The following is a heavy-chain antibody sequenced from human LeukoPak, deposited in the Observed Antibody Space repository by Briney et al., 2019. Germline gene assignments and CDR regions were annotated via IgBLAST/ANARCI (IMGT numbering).Heavy chain of an antibody. Sequence: SETLSLTCTVSGGSMSNYYWSWIRQPPGKGLEWIGYIYYSGSTNYNPSLKSRVTISVDTSKNQFSLKLSSVTAADTAVYYCARQDSGSYYDYWGQGTLVTVSS. CDR3: ARQDSGSYYDY. CDR2: IYYSGST. J-gene: IGHJ4*02. D-gene: IGHD1-26*01. V-gene: IGHV4-59*08. CDR1: GGSMSNYY.